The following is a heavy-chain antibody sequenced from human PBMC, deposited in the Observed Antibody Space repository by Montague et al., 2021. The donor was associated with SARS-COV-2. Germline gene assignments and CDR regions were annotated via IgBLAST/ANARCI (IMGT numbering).Heavy chain of an antibody. Sequence: SETRSLTCAVYGGSFSGYYWSWIRQPPEKGLEWIGEINHSGRTNNNPSLKSRVIISVDTSKNQFSLKLSSVTAADTAVYYCARRGSSVWGVTVSAELDYWGQGILVIVSS. V-gene: IGHV4-34*01. D-gene: IGHD3-10*01. CDR3: ARRGSSVWGVTVSAELDY. CDR1: GGSFSGYY. J-gene: IGHJ4*02. CDR2: INHSGRT.